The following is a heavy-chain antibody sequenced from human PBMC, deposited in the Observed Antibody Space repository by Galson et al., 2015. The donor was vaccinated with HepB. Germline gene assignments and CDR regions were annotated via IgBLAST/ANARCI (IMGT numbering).Heavy chain of an antibody. V-gene: IGHV2-5*02. CDR1: GFSLTTTGVG. CDR3: VYRRRTSNYRYGEFES. Sequence: PALVKPTQTLKVTCIFTGFSLTTTGVGVGWIRQPPGKAPEWLALTYWDGEARFNPPLETRLTITRDTSENQVVLTMTNMDPVDTGTYYCVYRRRTSNYRYGEFESWGPGILVSVSS. CDR2: TYWDGEA. D-gene: IGHD4/OR15-4a*01. J-gene: IGHJ4*02.